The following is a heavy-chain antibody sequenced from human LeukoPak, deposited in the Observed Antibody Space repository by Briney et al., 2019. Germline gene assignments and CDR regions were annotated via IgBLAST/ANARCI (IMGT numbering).Heavy chain of an antibody. CDR3: ANGDCRGGRCSSGAH. CDR1: GLTFRSYG. J-gene: IGHJ4*02. D-gene: IGHD2-15*01. V-gene: IGHV3-30*02. CDR2: TRDDASKT. Sequence: PGGSLRLSCTGSGLTFRSYGMYWVRQAPGKGLEWVAYTRDDASKTWYGGSVKGRFTISRDNSKNTLYLHMNSVRGEDTAMYYCANGDCRGGRCSSGAHWGQGTLVTVSS.